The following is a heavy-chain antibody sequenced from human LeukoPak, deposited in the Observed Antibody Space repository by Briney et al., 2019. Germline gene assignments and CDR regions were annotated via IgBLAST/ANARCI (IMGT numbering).Heavy chain of an antibody. Sequence: SETLSLTCTVSGGSVSSAIYYWGWIRQPPGKGLEWIGTIYYTGSTYYNPSLKSRVTISVDTSKNQFSLKLTSVTAADTAVYYCARQVKVVAAIWGQGTMVTVSS. J-gene: IGHJ3*02. CDR1: GGSVSSAIYY. CDR3: ARQVKVVAAI. CDR2: IYYTGST. V-gene: IGHV4-39*01. D-gene: IGHD2-15*01.